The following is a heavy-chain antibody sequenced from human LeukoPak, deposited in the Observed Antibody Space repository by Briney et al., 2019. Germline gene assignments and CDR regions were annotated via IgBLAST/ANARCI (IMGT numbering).Heavy chain of an antibody. CDR2: IYYSGSP. V-gene: IGHV4-59*01. CDR3: ARGPEVLRFLGWPNWFHP. Sequence: SETLSLTCTVSGLPFSSYYGSWVRQPPGEGLEWIGHIYYSGSPNYIPSLGRRITTSVDTSKTQFSLKLTSGTAEDTAVYYCARGPEVLRFLGWPNWFHPWGQGTLVTVSS. CDR1: GLPFSSYY. D-gene: IGHD3-3*01. J-gene: IGHJ5*02.